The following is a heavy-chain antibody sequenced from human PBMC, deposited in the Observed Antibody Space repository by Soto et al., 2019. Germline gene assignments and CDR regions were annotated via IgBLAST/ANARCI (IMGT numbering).Heavy chain of an antibody. CDR2: ISPYNGNT. Sequence: QVHLVQSGAEVKKPGASVKVSCKASGYPFTSYGIGWVRQAPGQGLEWMGWISPYNGNTYYAQKFQGRVTMTTDTTTNTVYMELRSLKFDDTAVYYCARDQSLDRNYYYGIDVWGQGTTVTVSS. V-gene: IGHV1-18*01. CDR3: ARDQSLDRNYYYGIDV. J-gene: IGHJ6*02. CDR1: GYPFTSYG.